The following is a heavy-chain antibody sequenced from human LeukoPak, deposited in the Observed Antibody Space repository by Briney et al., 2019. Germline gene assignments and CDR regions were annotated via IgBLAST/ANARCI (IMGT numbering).Heavy chain of an antibody. V-gene: IGHV3-15*01. J-gene: IGHJ4*02. CDR3: TTGMDTAMAEVDY. CDR1: GFTFSNAW. D-gene: IGHD5-18*01. CDR2: IKSKTDGGTT. Sequence: GGSLRLSCAASGFTFSNAWMSWVRQAPGKGLEWVGRIKSKTDGGTTDYAAPVKGRFTISRDDSKNTLYLQMNSLKTEDTAVYYCTTGMDTAMAEVDYWGQGTLVTVSS.